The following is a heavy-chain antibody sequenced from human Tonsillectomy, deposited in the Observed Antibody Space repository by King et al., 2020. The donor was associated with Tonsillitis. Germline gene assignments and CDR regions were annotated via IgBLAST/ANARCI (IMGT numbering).Heavy chain of an antibody. CDR3: AGGDYYYDSSGYSHYFYMDV. V-gene: IGHV4-59*01. Sequence: VQLQESGPGLVKPSETLSLTCTVSGGSINSYYWSWIRQPPGKGLEWIGYIYSIGTTNYNPSLKSRVTISLDTSKKQFSLKLSSVTASGTAIYYCAGGDYYYDSSGYSHYFYMDVWGKGTTVTVSS. CDR1: GGSINSYY. D-gene: IGHD3-22*01. CDR2: IYSIGTT. J-gene: IGHJ6*03.